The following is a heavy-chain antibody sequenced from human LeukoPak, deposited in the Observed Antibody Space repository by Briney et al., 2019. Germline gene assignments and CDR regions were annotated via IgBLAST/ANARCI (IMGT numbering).Heavy chain of an antibody. CDR2: IYYSGST. CDR1: GGSISSSSYY. Sequence: PSETLSLTCTVSGGSISSSSYYWGWIRQPPGKGLEWIGSIYYSGSTYYSPSLKSRVTISVDKSNNQLSLKLSSVTAADTAVYYCARGYCSGGSCYSYYYYNYMDVWGKGTTVTVSS. CDR3: ARGYCSGGSCYSYYYYNYMDV. V-gene: IGHV4-39*07. D-gene: IGHD2-15*01. J-gene: IGHJ6*03.